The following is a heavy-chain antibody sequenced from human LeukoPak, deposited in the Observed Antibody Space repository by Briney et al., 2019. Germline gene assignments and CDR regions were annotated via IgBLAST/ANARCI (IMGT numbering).Heavy chain of an antibody. CDR3: ARKKGDFDY. CDR1: GYTFTTYA. Sequence: ASVKVSCKASGYTFTTYAINWVRQAPGQGLEWMGWISAYNGYTNYAQKFQGRITMTTDTSTSTAYMELRSLRFDDTAVYYCARKKGDFDYWGQGTLVTVSS. CDR2: ISAYNGYT. V-gene: IGHV1-18*01. J-gene: IGHJ4*02.